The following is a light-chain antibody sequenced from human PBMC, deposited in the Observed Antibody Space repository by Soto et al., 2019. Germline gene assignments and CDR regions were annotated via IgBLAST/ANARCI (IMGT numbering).Light chain of an antibody. Sequence: DIQLTQSPSFLSASVGDRVTITCRASQAISRYLAWYQQKPGKAPKVLIYAASTSQSGVPSRFSGSGSGTDFTLTISSLQPEDCATYYCQQLNSYPLTFGGGTKVEIK. CDR3: QQLNSYPLT. CDR1: QAISRY. J-gene: IGKJ4*01. V-gene: IGKV1-9*01. CDR2: AAS.